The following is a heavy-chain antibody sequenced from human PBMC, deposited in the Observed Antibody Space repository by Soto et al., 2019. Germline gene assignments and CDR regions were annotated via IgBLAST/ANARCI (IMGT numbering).Heavy chain of an antibody. CDR2: TYYRSKWYS. CDR3: TKGIGGRFANFDY. Sequence: SQTLSLTCAISGDSVSSNDAAWNWIRQSPSRGLEWLGRTYYRSKWYSDYAISLKSRISISLDTSRNQFSLHLNSVTPEDTAVYFCTKGIGGRFANFDYWGQGTVVTVSS. D-gene: IGHD3-16*01. CDR1: GDSVSSNDAA. J-gene: IGHJ4*02. V-gene: IGHV6-1*01.